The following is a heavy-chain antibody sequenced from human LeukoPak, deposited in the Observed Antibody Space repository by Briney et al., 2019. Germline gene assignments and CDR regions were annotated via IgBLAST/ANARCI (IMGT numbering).Heavy chain of an antibody. D-gene: IGHD6-6*01. V-gene: IGHV3-64*01. CDR1: GFTFSSYA. Sequence: GGSLRLSCAASGFTFSSYAMHWVRQAPGKGLEYVSAISSNGGSTYYANSVKGRFTISRDNSKNTLYLQMGSLRAEDMAVYYCARSGSSDAFDIWGQGTMVTVSS. CDR2: ISSNGGST. CDR3: ARSGSSDAFDI. J-gene: IGHJ3*02.